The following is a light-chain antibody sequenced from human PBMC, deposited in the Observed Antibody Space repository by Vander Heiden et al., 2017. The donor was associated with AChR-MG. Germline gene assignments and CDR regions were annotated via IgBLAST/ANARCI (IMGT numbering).Light chain of an antibody. CDR1: SSDVGGYNY. Sequence: QSALTQPASVSGSPGQSITISCTGTSSDVGGYNYVSWYKQDPGKAPKLMIDDVSNRPAGVSNRFAGFKSGNTASLTISGLQAEDEADYYCSAYTSSSTKVFGTGTKGTVL. CDR3: SAYTSSSTKV. J-gene: IGLJ1*01. CDR2: DVS. V-gene: IGLV2-14*03.